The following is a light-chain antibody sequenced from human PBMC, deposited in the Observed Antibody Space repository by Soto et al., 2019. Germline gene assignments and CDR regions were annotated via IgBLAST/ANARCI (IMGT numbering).Light chain of an antibody. Sequence: NFMLTQPHSVSGSQGKTVTISCARSSGSIATNYVQWYQQRPGSAPTTVIYDDNQRPSGVPDRFSGSIDTSSNSAFLTISGLKTEDEADYYCQFYDFSNRLVFGGGTKVTVL. CDR1: SGSIATNY. CDR3: QFYDFSNRLV. V-gene: IGLV6-57*04. CDR2: DDN. J-gene: IGLJ2*01.